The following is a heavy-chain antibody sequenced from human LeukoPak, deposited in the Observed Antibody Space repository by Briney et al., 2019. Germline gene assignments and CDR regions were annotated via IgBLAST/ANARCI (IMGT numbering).Heavy chain of an antibody. CDR1: GGSISSYY. CDR3: ARHSDHYDFASDI. CDR2: IYSSGST. J-gene: IGHJ3*02. Sequence: SETLSLTCTVSGGSISSYYWSWIRQPPGKGLEWIGYIYSSGSTNYNPSLKSRVTISVDTSKNQFSLKLSSVTAADTAVCYCARHSDHYDFASDIWGQGTMVTVSS. V-gene: IGHV4-4*09. D-gene: IGHD3-22*01.